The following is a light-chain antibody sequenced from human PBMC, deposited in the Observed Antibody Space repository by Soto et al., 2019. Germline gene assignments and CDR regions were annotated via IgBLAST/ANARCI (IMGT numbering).Light chain of an antibody. CDR1: KSLSSW. Sequence: DIQMTQYPSTLSASVGDRVTITCRASKSLSSWLAWSQQQPGKAPKLLIYDASSLESGVPSRFSGSGSGTEFTRTISSLQPDDFATYYCQQYNSYSWTFGQGTKVEIK. CDR2: DAS. CDR3: QQYNSYSWT. V-gene: IGKV1-5*01. J-gene: IGKJ1*01.